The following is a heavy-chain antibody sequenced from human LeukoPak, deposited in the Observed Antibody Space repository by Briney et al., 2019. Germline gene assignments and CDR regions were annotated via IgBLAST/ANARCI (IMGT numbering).Heavy chain of an antibody. CDR1: GFTFSSFW. J-gene: IGHJ4*02. D-gene: IGHD1-14*01. CDR3: VRENNGGY. V-gene: IGHV3-7*01. Sequence: GGSLRLSCAASGFTFSSFWMNWVRQAPGKGLEWVASIKHDGSEKYYVDSVKGRFTISRDNAKNSLYLQMNSLRAEDTAVYYCVRENNGGYWGQGTLVTVSS. CDR2: IKHDGSEK.